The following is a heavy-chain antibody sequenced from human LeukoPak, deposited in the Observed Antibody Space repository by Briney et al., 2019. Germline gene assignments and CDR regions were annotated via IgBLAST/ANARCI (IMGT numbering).Heavy chain of an antibody. J-gene: IGHJ4*02. CDR3: ARAGVAGEYDY. CDR2: IKQDGSEK. CDR1: GFTFSSYW. V-gene: IGHV3-7*01. D-gene: IGHD6-19*01. Sequence: GGSLRLSCAASGFTFSSYWMSWVRQAPGKGLEWVANIKQDGSEKYYVDSVKGRFTISRDNAKNTLYLQMNSLRAEDTAVYYCARAGVAGEYDYWGQGTLVTVSS.